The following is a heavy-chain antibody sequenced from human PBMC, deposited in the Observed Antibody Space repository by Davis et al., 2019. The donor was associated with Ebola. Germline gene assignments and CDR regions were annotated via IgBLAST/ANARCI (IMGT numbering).Heavy chain of an antibody. V-gene: IGHV1-18*01. CDR3: ARPLVGATAPFDY. D-gene: IGHD1-26*01. CDR2: ISAYNGNT. J-gene: IGHJ4*02. CDR1: GYTFTSYC. Sequence: ASVPVSCKASGYTFTSYCISWVRQAPRQELEWMGWISAYNGNTNHAQKLQGRVTITTDTSTSTAYMELRSLRSDDTAVYYCARPLVGATAPFDYWGQGTLVTVSS.